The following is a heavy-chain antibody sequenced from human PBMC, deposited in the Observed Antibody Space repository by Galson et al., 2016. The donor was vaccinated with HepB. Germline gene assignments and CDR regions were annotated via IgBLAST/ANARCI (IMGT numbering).Heavy chain of an antibody. CDR1: GFTFSASG. J-gene: IGHJ4*02. D-gene: IGHD2-2*01. CDR2: KSFDGSNQ. Sequence: AASGFTFSASGMHWVRQAPGKGPEWLAVKSFDGSNQFYADSVKGRFTISRDNSNNTLHLQMHSLRVEDTALYYCARDSYCTRTICYPYYFDFWGQGTLVAVSS. CDR3: ARDSYCTRTICYPYYFDF. V-gene: IGHV3-30*03.